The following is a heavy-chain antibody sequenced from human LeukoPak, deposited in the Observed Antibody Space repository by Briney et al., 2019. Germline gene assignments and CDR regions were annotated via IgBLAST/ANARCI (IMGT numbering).Heavy chain of an antibody. J-gene: IGHJ6*03. Sequence: GGSLRLSCAASGFTFSSYSMNWVRQAPGKGLEWISYIGISSGNTKYADSVKGRFTISGDKAKNSVYLQMNSLRVEDTAVYYCVRDPSYGSSWYYYMDVWGKGTTVTVSS. V-gene: IGHV3-48*01. CDR2: IGISSGNT. CDR3: VRDPSYGSSWYYYMDV. D-gene: IGHD6-13*01. CDR1: GFTFSSYS.